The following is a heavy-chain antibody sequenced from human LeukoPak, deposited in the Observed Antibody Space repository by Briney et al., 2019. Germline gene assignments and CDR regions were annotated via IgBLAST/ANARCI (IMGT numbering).Heavy chain of an antibody. V-gene: IGHV1-2*02. D-gene: IGHD3-16*01. J-gene: IGHJ6*03. CDR1: GYTFTGYY. CDR3: ARDLRPRNYYYYYMDV. Sequence: ASVKVSCKASGYTFTGYYMHWVRQAPGQGLEWMGWINPNSGGTNYAQKFQGRVTMIRDTSISTAYMELSRLRSDDTAVYYCARDLRPRNYYYYYMDVWGKGTTVTVSS. CDR2: INPNSGGT.